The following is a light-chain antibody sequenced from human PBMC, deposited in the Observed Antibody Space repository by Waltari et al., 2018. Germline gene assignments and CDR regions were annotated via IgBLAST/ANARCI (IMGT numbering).Light chain of an antibody. CDR2: KVS. CDR1: QSPVHSDENTY. CDR3: MQGSHWPRT. Sequence: DVVMTQSPLSPPVTLGQPAAIPCRSSQSPVHSDENTYLNWFQQRPGQSPRRLIYKVSKRDSGVPDRFSGSGSGTDFTLKISRVEAEDVGVYYCMQGSHWPRTFGQGTKLEI. V-gene: IGKV2-30*02. J-gene: IGKJ2*01.